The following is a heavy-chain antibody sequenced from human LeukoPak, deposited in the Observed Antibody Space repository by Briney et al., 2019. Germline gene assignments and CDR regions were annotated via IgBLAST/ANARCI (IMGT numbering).Heavy chain of an antibody. V-gene: IGHV1-69*01. CDR3: ARSHDYGDPDAFDI. D-gene: IGHD4-17*01. J-gene: IGHJ3*02. Sequence: SVKVSCKASGGTFSSYAISWVRQAPGQGLEWMGGIIPIFGTANYAQKFQGRVTITADESTSTAYMELSSLRSEDTAVYYCARSHDYGDPDAFDIWGQGTMVTVSS. CDR1: GGTFSSYA. CDR2: IIPIFGTA.